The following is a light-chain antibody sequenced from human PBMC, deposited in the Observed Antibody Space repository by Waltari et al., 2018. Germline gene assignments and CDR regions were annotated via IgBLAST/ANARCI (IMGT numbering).Light chain of an antibody. Sequence: EIGFKQSPGTLSLSPGGRGTLPCRASQRVSRALAWYQQNPGQAPRLLIYGASNRATGIPDRFSGSGSGTDFSLIISRLEPEDFAVYYCQHYVSLPVTFGQGTKVEIK. CDR1: QRVSRA. J-gene: IGKJ1*01. CDR2: GAS. CDR3: QHYVSLPVT. V-gene: IGKV3-20*01.